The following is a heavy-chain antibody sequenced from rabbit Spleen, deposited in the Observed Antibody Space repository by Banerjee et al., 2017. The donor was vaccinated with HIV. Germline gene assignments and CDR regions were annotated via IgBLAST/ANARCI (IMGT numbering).Heavy chain of an antibody. Sequence: QSLEESGGDLVKPGASLTLTCTASGFSLTSSDYMCWVRQAPGKGLEWIACIAGSSSGFTYSATWAKGRFTCSKTSSTTVTLQMTSLTAADTATYFCARDLPGVIGWNLGWWGPGTLVTVS. V-gene: IGHV1S40*01. CDR1: GFSLTSSDY. D-gene: IGHD4-1*01. CDR3: ARDLPGVIGWNLGW. J-gene: IGHJ6*01. CDR2: IAGSSSGFT.